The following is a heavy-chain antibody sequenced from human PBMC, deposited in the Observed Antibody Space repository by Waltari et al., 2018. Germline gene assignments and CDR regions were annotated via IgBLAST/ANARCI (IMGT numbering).Heavy chain of an antibody. CDR1: GYSISSGYY. CDR2: IYHSGST. CDR3: ASRDGHYYGDSGSNDY. J-gene: IGHJ4*02. V-gene: IGHV4-38-2*01. D-gene: IGHD4-17*01. Sequence: QVQLQESGPGLVKPSETLSLTCAVSGYSISSGYYWGWIRQPPGKGLEWIGSIYHSGSTYYNPSLKSRVTISVDTSKNQFSLKLSSVTAADTAVYYCASRDGHYYGDSGSNDYWGQGTLVTVSS.